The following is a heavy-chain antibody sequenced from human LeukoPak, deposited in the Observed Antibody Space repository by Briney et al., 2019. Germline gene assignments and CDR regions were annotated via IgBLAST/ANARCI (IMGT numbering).Heavy chain of an antibody. Sequence: LEPSETLSLTCAVFGGSFSGYYWSWIRQSPEKGLEWIGEMSHTGATNYNPSLKSRVTVSVDTSKKQFSLNLRSVTAADTAVYYCARGLHYNILTGGMDVWGQGTTVIVSS. CDR1: GGSFSGYY. CDR2: MSHTGAT. CDR3: ARGLHYNILTGGMDV. V-gene: IGHV4-34*01. D-gene: IGHD3-9*01. J-gene: IGHJ6*02.